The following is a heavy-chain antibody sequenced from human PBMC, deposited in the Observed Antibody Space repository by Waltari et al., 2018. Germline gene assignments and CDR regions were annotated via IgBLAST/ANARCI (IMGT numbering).Heavy chain of an antibody. CDR2: IRYYGSNK. CDR1: GFTFSSYG. Sequence: QVQLVESGGGVVQPGGSLRLSCAASGFTFSSYGMHWVRQAPGKGLEWVAFIRYYGSNKYYADSGKGRFTISRDNSKNTLYLQMNSLRAEDTAVYYCAKFQGVIITKAGRGIDYWGQGTLVTVSS. D-gene: IGHD3-10*01. CDR3: AKFQGVIITKAGRGIDY. V-gene: IGHV3-30*02. J-gene: IGHJ4*02.